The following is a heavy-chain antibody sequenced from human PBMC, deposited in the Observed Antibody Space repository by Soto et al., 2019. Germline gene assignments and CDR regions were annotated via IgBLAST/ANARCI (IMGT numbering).Heavy chain of an antibody. CDR2: INDRGST. Sequence: PSETLSLTCDIYAGSFSGSFWSWIRQSPEKGLEWIGEINDRGSTYYNPSLKSRVTISVDTSKNQFSLKLSSVTAADTAVYYCARHDWAYSSSWYNYYGMDVWGQGTTVTV. J-gene: IGHJ6*02. CDR3: ARHDWAYSSSWYNYYGMDV. D-gene: IGHD6-13*01. CDR1: AGSFSGSF. V-gene: IGHV4-34*01.